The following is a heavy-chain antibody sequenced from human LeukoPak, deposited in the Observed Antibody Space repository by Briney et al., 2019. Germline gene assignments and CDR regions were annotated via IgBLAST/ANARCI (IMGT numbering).Heavy chain of an antibody. CDR2: ISSSGSTI. J-gene: IGHJ4*02. CDR1: GFTFSSYE. Sequence: GGSLRLSCAASGFTFSSYEMNWVRQAPGKGLEWVSYISSSGSTIYYADSVKGRFTIFRDNAKNSLYLQMNSLRAEDTAVYYCARDRYCSGGSCYYFDYWGQGTLVTVSS. D-gene: IGHD2-15*01. V-gene: IGHV3-48*03. CDR3: ARDRYCSGGSCYYFDY.